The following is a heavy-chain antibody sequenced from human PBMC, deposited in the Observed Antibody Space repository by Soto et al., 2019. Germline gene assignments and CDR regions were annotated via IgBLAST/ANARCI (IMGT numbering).Heavy chain of an antibody. CDR1: GFPFSGYG. Sequence: GGSLRLSCVASGFPFSGYGFHWVRQAPGKGLEWVALISYDGSNQYYADSVRGRFTISRDNSKNTMYLEMHSLRAEDTAIYYCAKVLAVEQVEEYHYYGLDIWGQGTTVTVSS. D-gene: IGHD6-19*01. CDR3: AKVLAVEQVEEYHYYGLDI. CDR2: ISYDGSNQ. V-gene: IGHV3-30*18. J-gene: IGHJ6*02.